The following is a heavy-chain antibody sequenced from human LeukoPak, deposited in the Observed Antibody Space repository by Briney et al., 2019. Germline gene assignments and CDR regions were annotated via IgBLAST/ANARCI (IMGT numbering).Heavy chain of an antibody. Sequence: GRSLRLSCAASGFTFSSYGMHWVRRAPGKGLEWVAVIWYDGSNRNYADSVKGRFTISRENSKNTLNLQMNSLRAEDTAVYYCVRDYYSRMDVWGQGTTVTVSS. V-gene: IGHV3-33*01. CDR2: IWYDGSNR. CDR3: VRDYYSRMDV. J-gene: IGHJ6*02. CDR1: GFTFSSYG.